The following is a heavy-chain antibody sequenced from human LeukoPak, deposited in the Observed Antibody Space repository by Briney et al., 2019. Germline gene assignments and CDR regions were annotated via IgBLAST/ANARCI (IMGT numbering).Heavy chain of an antibody. CDR2: IYYSGST. V-gene: IGHV4-59*01. CDR3: ARGGGSYPYYFDY. Sequence: KSSETLSLTCTVSGGSISSYYWSWIRRPPGKGLEWIGYIYYSGSTNYNPSLKSRVTISVDTSKNQFSLKLSSVTAADTAVYYCARGGGSYPYYFDYWGQGTLVTVSS. D-gene: IGHD1-26*01. J-gene: IGHJ4*02. CDR1: GGSISSYY.